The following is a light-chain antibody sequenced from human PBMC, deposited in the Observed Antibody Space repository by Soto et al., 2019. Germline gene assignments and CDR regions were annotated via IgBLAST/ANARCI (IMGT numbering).Light chain of an antibody. CDR3: QQRTDWPPVYT. CDR2: DVS. V-gene: IGKV3-11*01. J-gene: IGKJ2*01. CDR1: QSVSSF. Sequence: EIVLTQSPVTLSLSPGDRATLSCRPSQSVSSFLAWYQQKPGQPPRLLIYDVSNRAAGIPARFSGSGSGTDFTLPISRLEPEDFAVYYCQQRTDWPPVYTFGQGTKLEIK.